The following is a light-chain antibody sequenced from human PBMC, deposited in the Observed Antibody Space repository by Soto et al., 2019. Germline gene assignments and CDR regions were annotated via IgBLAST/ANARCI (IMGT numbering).Light chain of an antibody. V-gene: IGLV1-47*01. CDR3: GAWDDTLSGRV. J-gene: IGLJ3*02. CDR1: SSSIGSNY. CDR2: RNN. Sequence: QAVVTQPPSESGTPGQRVTISCSGSSSSIGSNYVYWYQQLPGTAPKLLIYRNNQRPSGVPDRFSGSKSGTSASLAISGLRSEDEAYYYCGAWDDTLSGRVFGGGTKLTVL.